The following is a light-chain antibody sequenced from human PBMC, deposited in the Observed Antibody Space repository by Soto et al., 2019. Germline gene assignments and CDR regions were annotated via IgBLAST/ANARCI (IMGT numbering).Light chain of an antibody. Sequence: DIQMTQSPSSLSASVGDRVTITCRASQSISSYLNWYQQKPGKAPKLLIYAASSLQSGVPSRFSRSGSVTDFTLTISSLQPEDFPTYYCQQSYSTPLTLAGGTNVDIK. CDR2: AAS. V-gene: IGKV1-39*01. J-gene: IGKJ4*01. CDR3: QQSYSTPLT. CDR1: QSISSY.